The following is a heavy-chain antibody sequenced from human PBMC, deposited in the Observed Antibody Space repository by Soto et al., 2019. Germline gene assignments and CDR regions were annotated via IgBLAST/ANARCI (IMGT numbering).Heavy chain of an antibody. Sequence: VGSLRLSCSVSGFTFSNYAMHWVRQAPGKGLEYVSGITSDGDSTWHADSVKDRFTISRDNSKNTLFLQMSSLRVEDTAIYFCVKGNQLLRYYFEFWGPGTLVTVSS. V-gene: IGHV3-64D*06. D-gene: IGHD2-15*01. J-gene: IGHJ4*01. CDR2: ITSDGDST. CDR3: VKGNQLLRYYFEF. CDR1: GFTFSNYA.